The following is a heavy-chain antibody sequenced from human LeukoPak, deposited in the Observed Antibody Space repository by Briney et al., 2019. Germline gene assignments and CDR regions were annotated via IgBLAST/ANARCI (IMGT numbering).Heavy chain of an antibody. CDR1: GFTFSTYV. V-gene: IGHV3-23*01. Sequence: PGGSLRLSCAASGFTFSTYVMNWVRQAPGKGLEWVSVISGSGSTTYYADSVKGRFTISRDNSKSTLFLQMSSLRAEDTAVYYCAKIAFDSSGYNWGQGTLVTVSS. CDR3: AKIAFDSSGYN. J-gene: IGHJ4*02. D-gene: IGHD3-22*01. CDR2: ISGSGSTT.